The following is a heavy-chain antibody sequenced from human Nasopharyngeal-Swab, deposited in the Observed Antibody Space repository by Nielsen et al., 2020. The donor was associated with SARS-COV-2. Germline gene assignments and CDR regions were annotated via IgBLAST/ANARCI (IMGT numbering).Heavy chain of an antibody. CDR1: GFTFSSYS. D-gene: IGHD4-17*01. Sequence: GESLKISCAASGFTFSSYSMNWVRQAPGKGLEWVSYISSSSSTIYYADSVKGRFTISRDNAKNSLYLQMNSLRAEDTAVYYCARVSTYGDYGPFDYWGQGTLVTVSS. CDR3: ARVSTYGDYGPFDY. V-gene: IGHV3-48*04. J-gene: IGHJ4*02. CDR2: ISSSSSTI.